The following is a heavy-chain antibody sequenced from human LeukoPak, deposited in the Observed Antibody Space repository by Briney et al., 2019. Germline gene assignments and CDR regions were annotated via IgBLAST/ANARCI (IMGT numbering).Heavy chain of an antibody. Sequence: PGGSLRLSCAASGFTFSSYALSWVRQAPGKGLEWVSGINASGRSKHYADSVKGRFTISRDDSKNTLYLQMNSVRADDTAVYYCAIRGSRSYNYYYGMDVWGQGTTVTVSS. J-gene: IGHJ6*02. CDR3: AIRGSRSYNYYYGMDV. D-gene: IGHD2-2*01. V-gene: IGHV3-23*01. CDR1: GFTFSSYA. CDR2: INASGRSK.